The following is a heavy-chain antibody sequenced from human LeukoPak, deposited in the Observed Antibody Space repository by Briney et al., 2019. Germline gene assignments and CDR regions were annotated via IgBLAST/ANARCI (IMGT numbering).Heavy chain of an antibody. CDR1: GFTFSSYS. CDR2: ISGSSSTI. D-gene: IGHD3-22*01. J-gene: IGHJ4*02. V-gene: IGHV3-48*04. CDR3: ARDHRVRDYYDSSGPY. Sequence: GGSLRLSCAASGFTFSSYSMNWVRQAPGKGLEWVSYISGSSSTIYYADSVKGRFTVSRDNAKNSLYLQMNSLRADDTAVYYCARDHRVRDYYDSSGPYWGQGTLVTVSS.